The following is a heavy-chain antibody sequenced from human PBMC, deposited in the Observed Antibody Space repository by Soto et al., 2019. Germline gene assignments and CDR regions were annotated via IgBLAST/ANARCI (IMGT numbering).Heavy chain of an antibody. J-gene: IGHJ3*02. CDR3: ARDGGSTIPNNDAFDI. D-gene: IGHD2-2*01. CDR1: GFTVSTNY. CDR2: IYSRGNT. V-gene: IGHV3-53*01. Sequence: EVQLVESGGGLIQPGGSLRLSCAASGFTVSTNYMSWVRQAPGKGLEWVSVIYSRGNTYYADSVKGRFTISRDNSKNTLSLQMNSLRAEDTAVYYCARDGGSTIPNNDAFDIWGQGTMVTVSS.